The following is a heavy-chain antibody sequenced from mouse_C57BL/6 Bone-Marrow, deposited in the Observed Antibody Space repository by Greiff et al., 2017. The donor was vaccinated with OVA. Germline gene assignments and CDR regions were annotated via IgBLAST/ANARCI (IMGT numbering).Heavy chain of an antibody. D-gene: IGHD1-1*01. CDR2: INPNNGGT. V-gene: IGHV1-18*01. Sequence: VQLQQSGPELVKPGASVKIPCKASGYTFTDYNMDWVQQSHGKSLEWIGDINPNNGGTIYNQKFKGKATLTVDKSSSTAYMELRSLTSEDTAVYYCARSNYYYGSSYWYFDVWGTGTTVTVSS. J-gene: IGHJ1*03. CDR3: ARSNYYYGSSYWYFDV. CDR1: GYTFTDYN.